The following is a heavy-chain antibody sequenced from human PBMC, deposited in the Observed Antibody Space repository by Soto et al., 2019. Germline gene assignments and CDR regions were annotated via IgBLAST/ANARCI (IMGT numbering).Heavy chain of an antibody. CDR1: GGTFTNYA. D-gene: IGHD2-21*01. Sequence: QVQLVQSGSEVKKPGSSVKVSCKASGGTFTNYAISWVRQAPGQGLAWMGGLIPIFGTPNYAQKFQGRVTITADKSTSTAYLELSSLRSEDTAVYYWARGRRQSLFEFFDYWGQGTLVTVSS. J-gene: IGHJ4*02. V-gene: IGHV1-69*06. CDR3: ARGRRQSLFEFFDY. CDR2: LIPIFGTP.